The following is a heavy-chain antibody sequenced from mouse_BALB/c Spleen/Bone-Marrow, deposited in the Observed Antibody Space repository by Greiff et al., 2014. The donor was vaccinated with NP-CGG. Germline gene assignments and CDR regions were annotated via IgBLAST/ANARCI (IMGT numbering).Heavy chain of an antibody. J-gene: IGHJ3*01. CDR1: GFSLSTSGMG. V-gene: IGHV8-12*01. CDR3: ARRGGGTSWFAY. Sequence: ESGPGILQPSQTLSLTCSFSGFSLSTSGMGVSWIRQPSGKGLEWLAHIYWDDDKRYNPSLKSRLTISKDTSSNQVFLKITSVDTADTATYYCARRGGGTSWFAYWGHGLWSLSLQ. CDR2: IYWDDDK. D-gene: IGHD4-1*01.